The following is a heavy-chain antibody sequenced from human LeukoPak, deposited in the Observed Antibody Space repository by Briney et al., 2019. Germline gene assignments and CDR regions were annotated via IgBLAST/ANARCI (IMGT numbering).Heavy chain of an antibody. D-gene: IGHD2-2*01. Sequence: GASVKVSCKASGGTFSSYAISWVRQAPGKGLEWMGGIIPIFGTANYAQKFQGRVTITADKSTSTAYMELSSLRSEDTAVYYCARGDIVVVPAATAGWFDPWGQGTLVTVSS. CDR2: IIPIFGTA. J-gene: IGHJ5*02. CDR3: ARGDIVVVPAATAGWFDP. CDR1: GGTFSSYA. V-gene: IGHV1-69*06.